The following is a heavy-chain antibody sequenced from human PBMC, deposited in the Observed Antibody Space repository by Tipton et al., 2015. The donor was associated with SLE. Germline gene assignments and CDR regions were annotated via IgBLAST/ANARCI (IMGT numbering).Heavy chain of an antibody. J-gene: IGHJ4*02. Sequence: TLSLTCTVSGGSISSGSYYWSWIRQPAGKGLEWIGRIYTSGSTNYNPSLKSRVTMSVDTSKNQFSLKLSSVTAADTAVYYCAKGSGWYKDWGRGILVTVSS. CDR2: IYTSGST. D-gene: IGHD6-19*01. V-gene: IGHV4-61*02. CDR1: GGSISSGSYY. CDR3: AKGSGWYKD.